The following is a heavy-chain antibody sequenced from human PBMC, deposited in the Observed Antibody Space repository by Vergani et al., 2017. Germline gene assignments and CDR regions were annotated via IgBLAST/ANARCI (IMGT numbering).Heavy chain of an antibody. CDR3: ASITPRRGNYYFDY. CDR2: ISSSSSYT. CDR1: GFTFSDYY. J-gene: IGHJ4*02. V-gene: IGHV3-11*05. Sequence: QVQLVESGGGLVKPGGSLRLSCAASGFTFSDYYMSWIRQAPGKGLEWVSYISSSSSYTNYADSVKGRFTISRDNAKNSLYLQMHSLRAEDTAVYYCASITPRRGNYYFDYGGQGTLVTVSS. D-gene: IGHD3-10*01.